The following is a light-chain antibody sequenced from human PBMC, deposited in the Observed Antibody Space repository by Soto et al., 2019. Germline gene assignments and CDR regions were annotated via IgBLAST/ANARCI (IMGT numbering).Light chain of an antibody. CDR1: RSDVGVYNY. V-gene: IGLV2-14*03. CDR3: YSYAGEHLCV. J-gene: IGLJ1*01. CDR2: DVN. Sequence: SCTGTRSDVGVYNYVSWYQRHPGKAPKLLIYDVNSRPSGLSDRFSGSKSGTTASLTISGLQAEDEAHYYCYSYAGEHLCVFGTGTKVTVL.